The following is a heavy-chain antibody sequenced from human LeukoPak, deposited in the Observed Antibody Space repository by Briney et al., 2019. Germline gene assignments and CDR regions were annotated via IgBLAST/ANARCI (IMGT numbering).Heavy chain of an antibody. V-gene: IGHV1-46*01. CDR1: GYTFTSYY. D-gene: IGHD2-2*01. CDR3: ARDGPYCSSTSCYPSYWYFDL. J-gene: IGHJ2*01. CDR2: INPSGGST. Sequence: ASVKVSCKASGYTFTSYYMHWVRQAPGQGLEWMGIINPSGGSTSYAQKFQGRVTMTRDTSTSTVYMELSSLRSEDTAVYYCARDGPYCSSTSCYPSYWYFDLWGRGTLVTVSS.